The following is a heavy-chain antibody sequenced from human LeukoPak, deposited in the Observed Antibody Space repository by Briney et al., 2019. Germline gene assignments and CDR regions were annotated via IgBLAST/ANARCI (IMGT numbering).Heavy chain of an antibody. Sequence: GGSLRLSCAASGFTFSTYAMSWVRQAPGKGLEWVSAVRGSGTDTYYADSVKGRFTISRDNSKNTLYLQMNSPRAEDTAVYYSAVGSYLGRNFDYWGQGTLVTVSS. CDR1: GFTFSTYA. V-gene: IGHV3-23*01. J-gene: IGHJ4*02. CDR2: VRGSGTDT. CDR3: AVGSYLGRNFDY. D-gene: IGHD1-26*01.